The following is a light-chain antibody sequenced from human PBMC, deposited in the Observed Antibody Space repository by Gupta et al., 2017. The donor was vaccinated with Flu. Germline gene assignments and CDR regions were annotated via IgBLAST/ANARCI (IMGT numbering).Light chain of an antibody. CDR1: QGIGSW. CDR2: AAS. CDR3: QQADSFPIT. V-gene: IGKV1D-12*01. Sequence: DIQMTQSPSSVSASVGDRVTITCRASQGIGSWLAWYQQKPGKAPNLLIYAASSLQSGVPSRFSGSGFGTDFTLTISSVQPEDFATYYCQQADSFPITFGQGTQLEIK. J-gene: IGKJ5*01.